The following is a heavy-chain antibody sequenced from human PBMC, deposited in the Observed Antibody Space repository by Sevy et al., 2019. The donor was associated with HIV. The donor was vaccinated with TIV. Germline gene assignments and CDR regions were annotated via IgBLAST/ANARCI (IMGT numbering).Heavy chain of an antibody. CDR2: IYYNGHI. CDR1: GGSITSLY. V-gene: IGHV4-59*08. D-gene: IGHD1-26*01. CDR3: AGENAWGRGYS. Sequence: ETLSLTCSVSGGSITSLYWNWIRQPPGKGLEWIANIYYNGHINYNPSLKSRVTLSLDTSKNQFSLRLSSVTAADTAMYYCAGENAWGRGYSWGQGTLVTVSS. J-gene: IGHJ4*02.